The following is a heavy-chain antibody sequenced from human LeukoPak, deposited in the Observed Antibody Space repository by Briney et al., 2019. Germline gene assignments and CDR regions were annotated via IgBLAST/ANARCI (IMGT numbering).Heavy chain of an antibody. Sequence: GKSLRLSCEASGFTFSYYGIHWVRQAQGKGLEWVAVIWDDGSNKYYADSGKGRFTISKSRNTLYLQMNSLRAEDTAVYCCERESVVPTALRVDYYYYYGMDVWGQGTTVIVSS. D-gene: IGHD2-2*01. J-gene: IGHJ6*02. CDR3: ERESVVPTALRVDYYYYYGMDV. CDR1: GFTFSYYG. CDR2: IWDDGSNK. V-gene: IGHV3-33*01.